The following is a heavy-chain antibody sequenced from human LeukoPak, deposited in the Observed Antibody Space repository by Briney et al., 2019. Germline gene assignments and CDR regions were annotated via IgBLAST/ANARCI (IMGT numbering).Heavy chain of an antibody. Sequence: SETLSLTCTVSGGSISSYYWSWIRQPPGKGLEWIGYIYYSGSTNYNPSLKSRVTISVDTSKNQFSLKLSSVTAADTAVYYCARENCSGGSCYSIYYYYYMDVWGKGTTVTVSS. CDR1: GGSISSYY. V-gene: IGHV4-59*12. CDR2: IYYSGST. CDR3: ARENCSGGSCYSIYYYYYMDV. D-gene: IGHD2-15*01. J-gene: IGHJ6*03.